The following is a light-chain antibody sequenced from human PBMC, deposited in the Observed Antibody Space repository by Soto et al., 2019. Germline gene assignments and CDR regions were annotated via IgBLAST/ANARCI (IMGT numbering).Light chain of an antibody. CDR3: HHYGSSWT. CDR2: GAS. CDR1: QSVGSSY. V-gene: IGKV3-20*01. J-gene: IGKJ1*01. Sequence: EIVLTQSPGTLSLSPGERATLSCRASQSVGSSYLTWYQHKPGQAPRLLIYGASNRATGIPDRFSGSGSGTDFTLTISRLEPEDFAGYYCHHYGSSWTFGQGTKVEIK.